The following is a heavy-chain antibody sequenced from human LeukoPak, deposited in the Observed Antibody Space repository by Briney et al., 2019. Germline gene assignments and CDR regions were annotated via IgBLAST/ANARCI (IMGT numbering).Heavy chain of an antibody. CDR3: ARDHLTYGDYLTPPDY. Sequence: GGSLRLSCAASGFTFSSYWMSWVRQAPGKGLEWVANIKQDGSEKYYVDSVKGRFTISRDNAKNSLYLQMNSLRAEDTAVYYCARDHLTYGDYLTPPDYWGQGALVTVSS. CDR2: IKQDGSEK. CDR1: GFTFSSYW. J-gene: IGHJ4*02. V-gene: IGHV3-7*01. D-gene: IGHD4-17*01.